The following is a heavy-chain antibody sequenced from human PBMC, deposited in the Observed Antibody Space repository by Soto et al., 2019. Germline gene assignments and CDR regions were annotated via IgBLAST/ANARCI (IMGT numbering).Heavy chain of an antibody. CDR2: IWYDGTNK. D-gene: IGHD6-13*01. J-gene: IGHJ6*02. V-gene: IGHV3-33*01. Sequence: QVQLVESGGGVVQPGRSLRLSCAASGFTFSSYGMHWVRQAPGKGLEWVAVIWYDGTNKYYADSVKGRFTISRDNSKNTLYLKMHSLRAEDTAVYYCASDRGAAAGTRYYYGMDVWGQGTTVTVSS. CDR3: ASDRGAAAGTRYYYGMDV. CDR1: GFTFSSYG.